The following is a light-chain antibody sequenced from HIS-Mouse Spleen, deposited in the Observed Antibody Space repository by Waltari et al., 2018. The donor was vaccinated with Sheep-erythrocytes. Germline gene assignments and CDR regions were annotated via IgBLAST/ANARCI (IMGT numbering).Light chain of an antibody. CDR3: CSYAGSSTPWV. J-gene: IGLJ3*02. Sequence: QSALTQPAPVSGSPGQSITISCTGTSSDVGSYHLVSWYQQHPGKAPNLMIYEGSKRPSGVSNRFSGSKSGNMASLTISGLQAEDEADYYCCSYAGSSTPWVFGGGTKLTVL. CDR1: SSDVGSYHL. CDR2: EGS. V-gene: IGLV2-23*01.